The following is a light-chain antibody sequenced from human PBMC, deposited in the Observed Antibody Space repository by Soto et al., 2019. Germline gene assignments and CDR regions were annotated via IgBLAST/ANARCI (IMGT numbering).Light chain of an antibody. V-gene: IGLV2-14*01. J-gene: IGLJ1*01. CDR1: SSDVGGYNY. CDR3: SSYTSSSTYV. Sequence: QSALTQPASGSGSPGQSITISCTGTSSDVGGYNYVSWYQQHPGKAPKLMIYDVSNRPSGVSNRFSGSKSGNTASLTISGLQAEDEADYCCSSYTSSSTYVFGTGTKVTVL. CDR2: DVS.